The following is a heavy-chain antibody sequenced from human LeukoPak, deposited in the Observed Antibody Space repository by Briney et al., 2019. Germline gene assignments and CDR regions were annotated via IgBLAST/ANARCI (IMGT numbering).Heavy chain of an antibody. Sequence: GESLKISCKGSGYSFTSYWIGWVRQMPGKGLEWMGIIYPGDSDTRYSPSFQGQVTISADKSINTAYLQWSSLKASDTAMYYCARQNYYDTGTYRLLDYWGQGTLVTVSS. D-gene: IGHD3-22*01. CDR3: ARQNYYDTGTYRLLDY. J-gene: IGHJ4*02. CDR2: IYPGDSDT. CDR1: GYSFTSYW. V-gene: IGHV5-51*01.